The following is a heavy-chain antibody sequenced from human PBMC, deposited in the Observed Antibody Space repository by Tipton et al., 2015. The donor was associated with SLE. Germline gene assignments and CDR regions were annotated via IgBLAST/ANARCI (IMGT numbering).Heavy chain of an antibody. CDR2: IREDGSER. CDR1: GFTFSNNW. CDR3: AKGGYSDWYFDL. Sequence: SLRLSCIVSGFTFSNNWMAWVRQAPGKGLEWVAHIREDGSERFHVDSVRGRFAISRDNAKNSLYLQMNSLRAEDTALYYCAKGGYSDWYFDLWGRGTLVTVSS. D-gene: IGHD3-22*01. V-gene: IGHV3-7*03. J-gene: IGHJ2*01.